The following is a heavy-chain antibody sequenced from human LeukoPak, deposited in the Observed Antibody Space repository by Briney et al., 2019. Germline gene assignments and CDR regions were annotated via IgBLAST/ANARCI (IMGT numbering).Heavy chain of an antibody. CDR3: ARDLGGATDY. CDR1: GFTFSSYA. J-gene: IGHJ4*02. D-gene: IGHD1-26*01. V-gene: IGHV3-30-3*01. Sequence: GRSLRLSCAASGFTFSSYAMHWVRQAPGKGLEWVAVISYDGSNKYYADSVKGRFTISRDNSENTLYLQMNSLRAEDTAVYYCARDLGGATDYWGQGTLVTVSS. CDR2: ISYDGSNK.